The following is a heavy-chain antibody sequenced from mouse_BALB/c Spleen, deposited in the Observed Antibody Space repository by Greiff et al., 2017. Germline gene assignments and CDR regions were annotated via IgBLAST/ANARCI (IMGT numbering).Heavy chain of an antibody. J-gene: IGHJ2*01. CDR3: AREKEYDYDGFYFDY. Sequence: EVKLVESGGGLVQPGGSRKLSCAASGFTFSSFGMHWVRQAPEKGLEWVAYISSGSSTIYYADTVKGRFTISRDNPKNTLFLQMTSLRSEDTAMYYCAREKEYDYDGFYFDYWGQGTTLTVSS. D-gene: IGHD2-4*01. CDR2: ISSGSSTI. CDR1: GFTFSSFG. V-gene: IGHV5-17*02.